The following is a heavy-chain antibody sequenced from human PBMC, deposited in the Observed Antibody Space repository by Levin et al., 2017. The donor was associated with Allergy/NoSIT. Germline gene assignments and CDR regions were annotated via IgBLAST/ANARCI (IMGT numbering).Heavy chain of an antibody. CDR3: ARQDGDYGYYYYGMDV. Sequence: SQTLSLTCTVSGGSISSSSYYWGWIRQPPGKGLEWIGSIYYSGSTYYNPSLKSRVTISVDTSKNQFSLKLSSVTAADTAVYYCARQDGDYGYYYYGMDVWGQGTTVTVSS. V-gene: IGHV4-39*01. J-gene: IGHJ6*02. D-gene: IGHD4-17*01. CDR1: GGSISSSSYY. CDR2: IYYSGST.